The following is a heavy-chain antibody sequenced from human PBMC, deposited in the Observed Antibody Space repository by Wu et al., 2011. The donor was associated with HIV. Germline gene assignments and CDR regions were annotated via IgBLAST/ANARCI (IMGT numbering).Heavy chain of an antibody. CDR3: ARQRLTTARDVFDI. Sequence: KGSGYNFARYWIAWVRQMPGKGLEWMGITDPGDSDTRYSPSFQGQVTISADKSITTAYLQWSSLEASDTAIYYCARQRLTTARDVFDIWGQGTMVTVSS. CDR2: TDPGDSDT. V-gene: IGHV5-51*01. D-gene: IGHD1-14*01. CDR1: GYNFARYW. J-gene: IGHJ3*02.